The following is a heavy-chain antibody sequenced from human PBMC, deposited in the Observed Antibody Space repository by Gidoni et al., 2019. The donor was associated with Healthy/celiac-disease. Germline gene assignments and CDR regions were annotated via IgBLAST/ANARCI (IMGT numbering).Heavy chain of an antibody. D-gene: IGHD3-22*01. CDR3: AKDKDYYDSSGSNYFDY. CDR2: ISGSGGST. J-gene: IGHJ4*02. V-gene: IGHV3-23*01. CDR1: GFTFSRYA. Sequence: EVQLLESGGGLVQPGGSLRLSCAASGFTFSRYAMGWVRQAPGKGLEWVSAISGSGGSTYYADSVKGRFTISRDNSKNTLYLQMNSLRAEDTAVYYCAKDKDYYDSSGSNYFDYWGQGTLVTVSS.